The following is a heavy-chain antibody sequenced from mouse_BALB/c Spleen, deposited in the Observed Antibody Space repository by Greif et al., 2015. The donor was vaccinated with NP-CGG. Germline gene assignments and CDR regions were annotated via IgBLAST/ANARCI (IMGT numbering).Heavy chain of an antibody. D-gene: IGHD1-1*01. CDR3: ARDHYGSSYAMDY. Sequence: VHLVESGPGLVAPSQSLSITCTVSGFSLTGYGVNWVRQPPGKGLEWLGMIWGDGSTDYNSAFKSRLSISKDNSKSQVFLKMNSLQTDDTARYYCARDHYGSSYAMDYWGQGTSVTVSS. J-gene: IGHJ4*01. V-gene: IGHV2-6-7*01. CDR1: GFSLTGYG. CDR2: IWGDGST.